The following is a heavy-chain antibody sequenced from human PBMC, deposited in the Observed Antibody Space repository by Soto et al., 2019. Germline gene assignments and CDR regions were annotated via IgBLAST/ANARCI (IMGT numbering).Heavy chain of an antibody. CDR3: ARINRITIFGVVIKSAFDI. CDR1: GGSFSGYY. CDR2: INHSGST. D-gene: IGHD3-3*01. Sequence: QVQLQQWGAGLLKPSETLSLTCAVYGGSFSGYYWSWIRQPPGKGLEWIGEINHSGSTNYKPSLKSRVTISVDTSKTQFSLKLSSVTAADTAVYYCARINRITIFGVVIKSAFDIWGQGTMVTVSS. J-gene: IGHJ3*02. V-gene: IGHV4-34*01.